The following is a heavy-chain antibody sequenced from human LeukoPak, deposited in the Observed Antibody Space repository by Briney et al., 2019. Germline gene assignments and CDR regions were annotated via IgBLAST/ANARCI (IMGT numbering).Heavy chain of an antibody. CDR1: GGSINSGTYY. D-gene: IGHD6-19*01. J-gene: IGHJ4*02. V-gene: IGHV4-39*07. CDR3: ARDGRIAVTGTDFDY. CDR2: IHYSGNT. Sequence: SETLSLTCTVSGGSINSGTYYWGWIRQPPGKGLEWIGSIHYSGNTYYNPSLKSRVTISVDTSKNLLSLNLSSVTAADTAVYYCARDGRIAVTGTDFDYWGQGTLVTVSS.